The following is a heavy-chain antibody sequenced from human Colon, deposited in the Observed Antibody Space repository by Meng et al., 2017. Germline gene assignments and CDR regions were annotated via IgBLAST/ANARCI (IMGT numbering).Heavy chain of an antibody. V-gene: IGHV4-30-4*01. CDR1: NGSINSADYY. CDR2: IHSSGNT. Sequence: QVQLQESGPGLVKPSQTLSLTCPISNGSINSADYYWNWIRQHPGKGPEWLGYIHSSGNTYYTPSLKSRLAMSLDTSKNQFSLRLTSVTAADTAVYYCARNPVIPDARTFDFWGQGALVT. D-gene: IGHD2-2*01. J-gene: IGHJ4*02. CDR3: ARNPVIPDARTFDF.